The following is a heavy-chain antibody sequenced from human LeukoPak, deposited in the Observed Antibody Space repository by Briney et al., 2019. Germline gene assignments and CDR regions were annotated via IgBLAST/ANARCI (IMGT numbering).Heavy chain of an antibody. J-gene: IGHJ4*02. Sequence: GGSLRLSCAASGFTFRSYGMHWVRQAPGKGLEWVAFIRFDGSNKYYEDSVKGRFTISRDNARNTLYLRMTSLRAEDTAVYYCAKDGEYQLLSGGIDYWGQGTLVTVSS. CDR2: IRFDGSNK. CDR1: GFTFRSYG. V-gene: IGHV3-30*02. CDR3: AKDGEYQLLSGGIDY. D-gene: IGHD2-2*01.